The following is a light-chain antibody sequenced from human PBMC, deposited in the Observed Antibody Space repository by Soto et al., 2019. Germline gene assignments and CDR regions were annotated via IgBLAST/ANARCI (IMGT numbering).Light chain of an antibody. V-gene: IGKV2-28*01. CDR2: LGS. Sequence: DLVMTQSPLSLPVTPGEPASISCRSSQSLLHSNGYNYLDWYLQKPGQSPQLLIYLGSNRASGVPDRFSGSGSGTDFTLKISRAEAEDVGVYYCMQALQTPWTFGQGTKVEIK. CDR3: MQALQTPWT. CDR1: QSLLHSNGYNY. J-gene: IGKJ1*01.